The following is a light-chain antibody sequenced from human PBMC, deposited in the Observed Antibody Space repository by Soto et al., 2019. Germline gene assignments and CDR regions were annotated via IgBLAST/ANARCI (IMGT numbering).Light chain of an antibody. CDR3: QQYDGYSWT. V-gene: IGKV1-5*01. J-gene: IGKJ1*01. CDR2: DAS. Sequence: DIQMTQSPSTLSASVGDRVTITCRASQSISAWLAWYQQKPGKDPKLLIYDASSIESGVPSRFSGSGTRTEFTLTISSLQPDDFATYYCQQYDGYSWTFGQGTKVKIK. CDR1: QSISAW.